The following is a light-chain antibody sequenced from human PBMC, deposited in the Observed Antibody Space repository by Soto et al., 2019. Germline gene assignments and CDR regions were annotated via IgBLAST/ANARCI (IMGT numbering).Light chain of an antibody. Sequence: QSALTQPPSASGSPGQSVTISCTGTSSDVGGYNYVSWYQQHPGKAPKLMIYAVSKRPSGVPDRFSGSKSGNTASLTVSGLQAEDEADYYCSSYAGSNNFEVFGTGTKVTVL. CDR2: AVS. CDR3: SSYAGSNNFEV. J-gene: IGLJ1*01. CDR1: SSDVGGYNY. V-gene: IGLV2-8*01.